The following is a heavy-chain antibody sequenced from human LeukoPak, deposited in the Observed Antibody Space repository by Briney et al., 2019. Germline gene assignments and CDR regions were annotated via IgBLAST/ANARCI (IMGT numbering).Heavy chain of an antibody. CDR1: GGSISSYY. V-gene: IGHV4-59*01. D-gene: IGHD2-8*01. CDR3: ARDDCTKGLCTWFDP. J-gene: IGHJ5*02. CDR2: IYYSGST. Sequence: SETLSLTCTVSGGSISSYYWSWIRQPPGKGLEWIGYIYYSGSTNYNPSLKSRVTISVDTSKNQFSLKLSSVTAADTAVYYCARDDCTKGLCTWFDPWGQGTLVTVSS.